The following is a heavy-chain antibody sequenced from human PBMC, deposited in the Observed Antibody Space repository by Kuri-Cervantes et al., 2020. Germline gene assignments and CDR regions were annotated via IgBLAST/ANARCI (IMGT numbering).Heavy chain of an antibody. Sequence: ASVKVSCKVSGYTLTELSMHWVRQAPGKGLEWMGGFDPEDGETIYAQKLQGRVTMTTDTSTSTAYMELRSLRSDDTAVYYCARDLKRQGYDILTGYYKNAGYWGQGTLVTVSS. V-gene: IGHV1-24*01. CDR1: GYTLTELS. D-gene: IGHD3-9*01. CDR3: ARDLKRQGYDILTGYYKNAGY. J-gene: IGHJ4*02. CDR2: FDPEDGET.